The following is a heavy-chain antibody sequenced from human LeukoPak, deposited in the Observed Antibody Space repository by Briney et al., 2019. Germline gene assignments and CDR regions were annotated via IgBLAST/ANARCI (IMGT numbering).Heavy chain of an antibody. CDR1: GFTFTDYY. J-gene: IGHJ6*02. Sequence: GGSLRLSCAASGFTFTDYYMSWIRQAPGKGLEWVSYISSTSNTIYQADSVKGRFTISRDNAKNSVYLQMNSLRAEDTAVYYCARLRYYGMDVWGQGTTVTVSS. CDR3: ARLRYYGMDV. V-gene: IGHV3-11*04. CDR2: ISSTSNTI.